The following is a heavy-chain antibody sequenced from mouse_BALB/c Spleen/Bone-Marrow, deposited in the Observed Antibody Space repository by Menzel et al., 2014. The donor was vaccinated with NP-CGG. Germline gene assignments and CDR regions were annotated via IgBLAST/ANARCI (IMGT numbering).Heavy chain of an antibody. D-gene: IGHD1-1*01. CDR2: IRNKANGYTT. J-gene: IGHJ1*01. CDR3: ARPNFPYYNGSSYWYFDV. Sequence: EVKLVESGGGLVQPGGSLRLSCATSGFTFTDYYMSWVRQPPGKALEWLGFIRNKANGYTTEYSASVKGRFTISRDNSQTIIYLQINTLRAEDSATYYCARPNFPYYNGSSYWYFDVWGARTTVTVSS. V-gene: IGHV7-3*02. CDR1: GFTFTDYY.